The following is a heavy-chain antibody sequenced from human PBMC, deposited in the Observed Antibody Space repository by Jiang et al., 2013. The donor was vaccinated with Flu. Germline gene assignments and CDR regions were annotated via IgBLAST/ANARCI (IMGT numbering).Heavy chain of an antibody. CDR1: GYTFTSYA. D-gene: IGHD3-10*01. CDR3: ARGEELLWFRESPGGAFDI. CDR2: INAGNGNT. V-gene: IGHV1-3*01. J-gene: IGHJ3*02. Sequence: GAEVKKPGASVKVSCKASGYTFTSYAMHWVRQAPGQRLEWMGWINAGNGNTKYSQKFQGRVTITRDTSASTAYMELSSLRSEDTAVYYCARGEELLWFRESPGGAFDIWGQGTMVTVSS.